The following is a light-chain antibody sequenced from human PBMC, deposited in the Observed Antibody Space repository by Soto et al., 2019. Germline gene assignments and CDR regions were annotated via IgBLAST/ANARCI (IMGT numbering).Light chain of an antibody. J-gene: IGLJ1*01. CDR2: EVS. CDR1: SSDVGSYNL. Sequence: QSALTQPASVSGSPGQSITISCTGTSSDVGSYNLVSWYQQPPGTAPKLMIYEVSKRPSGVSDRFSGSKSGNTASLTISGLQAEDEGDYYCCSYAGSSTLVFGTGTKVTVL. CDR3: CSYAGSSTLV. V-gene: IGLV2-23*02.